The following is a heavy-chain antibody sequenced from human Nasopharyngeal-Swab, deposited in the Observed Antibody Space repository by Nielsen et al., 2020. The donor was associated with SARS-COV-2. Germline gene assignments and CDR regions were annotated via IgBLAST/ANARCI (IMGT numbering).Heavy chain of an antibody. CDR3: ARLNYDFGGLYGVDV. Sequence: SETLSLTCTVSGGSISSHSYYWAWIRKPPGKGPEWIGHIYYTGSTHYNPSLRSRVTTSVDTSKNQFSLEPRSVTAADTGVYFCARLNYDFGGLYGVDVWGQGTTVTVSS. J-gene: IGHJ6*02. V-gene: IGHV4-39*01. CDR1: GGSISSHSYY. CDR2: IYYTGST. D-gene: IGHD3-3*01.